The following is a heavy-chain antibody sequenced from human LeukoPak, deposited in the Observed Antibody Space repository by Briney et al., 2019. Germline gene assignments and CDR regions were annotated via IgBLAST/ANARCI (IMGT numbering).Heavy chain of an antibody. J-gene: IGHJ4*02. V-gene: IGHV3-7*05. Sequence: GGSLRLSCAASGFTFSNYWMSWVRQAPGKGLEWLTNIKQDGSEKYYVDSVKGRFTISRDNSKNTVYLQMNSLTAEDTAVYYCARPDYGSGTYFEHWGQGTLVTVSS. D-gene: IGHD3-10*01. CDR3: ARPDYGSGTYFEH. CDR1: GFTFSNYW. CDR2: IKQDGSEK.